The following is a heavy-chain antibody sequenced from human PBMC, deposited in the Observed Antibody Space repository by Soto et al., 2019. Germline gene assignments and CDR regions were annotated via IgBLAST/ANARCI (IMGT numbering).Heavy chain of an antibody. CDR3: ARDPNYYDFWAGSYYNGMDV. CDR2: INPGNRIT. V-gene: IGHV1-46*01. D-gene: IGHD3-22*01. Sequence: ASVKVSCKTSGFPFTNYFVHWVRQAPGQGLEWMGAINPGNRITNYALKFQGRVAMTRDTSTNTVYLELSSLRSEDTAVYSCARDPNYYDFWAGSYYNGMDVWGQGTTVTVSS. J-gene: IGHJ6*02. CDR1: GFPFTNYF.